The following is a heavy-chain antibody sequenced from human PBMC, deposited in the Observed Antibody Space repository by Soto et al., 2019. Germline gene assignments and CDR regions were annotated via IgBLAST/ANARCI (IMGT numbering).Heavy chain of an antibody. V-gene: IGHV4-4*02. CDR2: VYHSGSI. D-gene: IGHD4-17*01. Sequence: QVQLQESGPGLMKPSGTLSLTCAVSSGSISSNNWWSWVRQSPGKGLEWIGEVYHSGSINYNPSLKSRVTMSVDKSKNQFSLSLSSVTAADTAVYYCARGAGYGDYWFGSWGQGTLVTVSS. J-gene: IGHJ5*01. CDR3: ARGAGYGDYWFGS. CDR1: SGSISSNNW.